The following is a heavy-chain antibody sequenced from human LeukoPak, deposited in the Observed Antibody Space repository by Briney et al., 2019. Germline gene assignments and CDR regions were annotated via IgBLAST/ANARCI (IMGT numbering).Heavy chain of an antibody. Sequence: MPSETLSLTCAVYGGSFSGYYWSWIRQPPGKGLEWIGEINHSGSTNYNPSLKSRVTISVDTSKNQFSLKLSSVTAADTAVYYCARDYSDNSDYSPYTFQHWGQGTLVTVSS. CDR2: INHSGST. V-gene: IGHV4-34*01. D-gene: IGHD3-22*01. J-gene: IGHJ1*01. CDR3: ARDYSDNSDYSPYTFQH. CDR1: GGSFSGYY.